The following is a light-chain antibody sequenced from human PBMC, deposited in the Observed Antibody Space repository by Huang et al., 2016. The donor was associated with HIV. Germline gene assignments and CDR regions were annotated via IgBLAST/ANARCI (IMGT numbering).Light chain of an antibody. Sequence: DIQMTQSPSSVSASVGDRVTITCRASQGISSWVAGYQQKSGKAPKLLVYAASSLQSGVPSRFSGSGSGTAFTLTISSLQPEDFATYYCQQANSFFFTFGSGTKVDIK. J-gene: IGKJ3*01. CDR2: AAS. CDR1: QGISSW. V-gene: IGKV1-12*01. CDR3: QQANSFFFT.